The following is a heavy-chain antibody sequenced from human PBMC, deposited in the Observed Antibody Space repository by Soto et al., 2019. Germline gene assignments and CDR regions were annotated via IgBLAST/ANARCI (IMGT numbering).Heavy chain of an antibody. J-gene: IGHJ4*02. D-gene: IGHD3-22*01. Sequence: GGSLRLSCAASGFTIGDFWMSWVRQAPGKGLEWVANIKQDGREKDYIGSVKGLFTLSRNSTKNSLYLQMDNLRGEDTAVYYCARTVVVVVPDKVDHWGQGTLVTVSS. CDR1: GFTIGDFW. V-gene: IGHV3-7*01. CDR2: IKQDGREK. CDR3: ARTVVVVVPDKVDH.